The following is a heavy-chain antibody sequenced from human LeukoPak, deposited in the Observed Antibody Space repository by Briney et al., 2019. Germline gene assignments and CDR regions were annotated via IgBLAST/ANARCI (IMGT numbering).Heavy chain of an antibody. CDR3: ARAQSLTAPAGTFANS. CDR1: GYTFTGYY. V-gene: IGHV1-2*02. CDR2: INPNSGGT. Sequence: ASVKVSCKASGYTFTGYYMHWVRQAPGQGLEWMGWINPNSGGTNYAQKFQGRVTMTRDTSISTAYMELSRLRSDDTAVYYCARAQSLTAPAGTFANSWGQGNLVTVSS. D-gene: IGHD6-13*01. J-gene: IGHJ4*02.